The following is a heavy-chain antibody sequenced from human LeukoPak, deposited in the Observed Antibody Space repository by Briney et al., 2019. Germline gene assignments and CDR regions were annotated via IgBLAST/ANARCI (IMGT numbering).Heavy chain of an antibody. CDR2: IRSRVSSYAT. CDR1: GFTFSGST. V-gene: IGHV3-73*01. J-gene: IGHJ1*01. D-gene: IGHD6-19*01. Sequence: GGSLRLSCAASGFTFSGSTMHWVRQASGKGLEWIGRIRSRVSSYATAYAASVKGRFTISRDDAKNTAYLQMDSLKTEDTAVYYCTSPQADSGATYFRHWGQGTLVTVSS. CDR3: TSPQADSGATYFRH.